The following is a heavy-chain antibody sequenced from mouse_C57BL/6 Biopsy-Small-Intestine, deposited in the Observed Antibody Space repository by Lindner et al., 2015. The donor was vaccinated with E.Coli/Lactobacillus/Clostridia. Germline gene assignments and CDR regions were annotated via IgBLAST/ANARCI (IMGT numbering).Heavy chain of an antibody. J-gene: IGHJ3*01. CDR3: ATYDGYFARFAY. V-gene: IGHV1-82*01. Sequence: VQLQESGPELVKPGASVKISCKASGYAFSSSWMNWVKQRPGKGLEWIGRIYPGDGDTNYNGKFKGKATLTADKSSSTAYMQLSSLTSEDSAVYFCATYDGYFARFAYWGQGTLVTVSA. CDR2: IYPGDGDT. CDR1: GYAFSSSW. D-gene: IGHD2-3*01.